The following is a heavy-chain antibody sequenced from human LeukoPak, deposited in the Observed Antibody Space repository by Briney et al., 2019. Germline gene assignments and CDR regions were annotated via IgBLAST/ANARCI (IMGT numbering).Heavy chain of an antibody. CDR3: ARSVAGHFDY. D-gene: IGHD2-21*01. CDR1: GFTFSVYS. V-gene: IGHV3-48*02. CDR2: ITSNSATI. J-gene: IGHJ4*02. Sequence: PGGSLRLSCAASGFTFSVYSMNWVRQPPGMGLEWVSYITSNSATIQYADSVKGRFTISRDNAKNSLSLQMNSLRDEDTAVYYCARSVAGHFDYWGQGMLVSVSS.